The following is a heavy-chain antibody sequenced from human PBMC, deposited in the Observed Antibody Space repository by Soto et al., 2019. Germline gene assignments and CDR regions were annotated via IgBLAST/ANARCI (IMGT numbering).Heavy chain of an antibody. D-gene: IGHD6-19*01. Sequence: GGSLRLSCAASGVTFSSYEMNWVRQAPGKGLEWVSYISSSGSTIYYADSVKGRFTISRDNAKNSLYLQMNSLRAEDTAVYYCARDPIAVAAHFDYWGQGTLVTVSS. CDR3: ARDPIAVAAHFDY. V-gene: IGHV3-48*03. CDR2: ISSSGSTI. CDR1: GVTFSSYE. J-gene: IGHJ4*02.